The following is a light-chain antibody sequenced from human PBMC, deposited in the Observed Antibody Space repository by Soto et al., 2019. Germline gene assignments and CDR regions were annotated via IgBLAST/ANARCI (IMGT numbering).Light chain of an antibody. CDR2: GAS. V-gene: IGKV3-20*01. J-gene: IGKJ2*01. CDR3: QQYGSSPPNT. CDR1: QSVSSSY. Sequence: EIVLTQSPGTLSLSPGERATLSCRASQSVSSSYLAWYQQKPGQAPRLLIYGASSRATGIPDRFSGSGSATDFTLTISRLEPEDFALYYCQQYGSSPPNTFGQGTTLEIK.